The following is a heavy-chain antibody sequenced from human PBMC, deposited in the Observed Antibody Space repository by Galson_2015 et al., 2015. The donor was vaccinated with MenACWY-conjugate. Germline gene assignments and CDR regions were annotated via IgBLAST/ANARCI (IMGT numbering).Heavy chain of an antibody. CDR1: GFTFSSYA. Sequence: LRLSCAASGFTFSSYAMSWVRQAPGKGLEWVSAISGSGGSTYYADSVKGRFTISRDNSKNTLYLQMNSLRAEDTAVYYCAKDPGGSSLHWFDPWGQGTLVTVSS. D-gene: IGHD6-13*01. CDR3: AKDPGGSSLHWFDP. J-gene: IGHJ5*02. CDR2: ISGSGGST. V-gene: IGHV3-23*01.